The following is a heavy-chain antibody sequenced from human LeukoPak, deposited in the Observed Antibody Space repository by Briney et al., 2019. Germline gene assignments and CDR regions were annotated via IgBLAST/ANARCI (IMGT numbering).Heavy chain of an antibody. V-gene: IGHV3-23*01. D-gene: IGHD5-24*01. J-gene: IGHJ4*02. CDR3: AKEREARDGLHSFVDY. CDR2: ISGSGGST. Sequence: GGTLRLSCAASGFTFSSYGMSWVRQAPGKGLEWVSAISGSGGSTYYADSVKGRFTISRDNSKNTLYLQMNSLRAEDTAVYYCAKEREARDGLHSFVDYWGQGTLVTVSS. CDR1: GFTFSSYG.